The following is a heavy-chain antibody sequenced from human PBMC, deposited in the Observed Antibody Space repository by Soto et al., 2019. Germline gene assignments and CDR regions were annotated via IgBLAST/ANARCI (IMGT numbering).Heavy chain of an antibody. CDR3: ARQPPYYDILTAYYMGHFDY. D-gene: IGHD3-9*01. J-gene: IGHJ4*02. V-gene: IGHV4-34*01. CDR1: GGSFSGYY. CDR2: IYYSGST. Sequence: SETLSLTCAVYGGSFSGYYWTWIRQPPGKGLEWIGSIYYSGSTYYNPSLKSRVTISVDTSKNQFSLKLSSVTAADTAVYYCARQPPYYDILTAYYMGHFDYWGQGTLVTVS.